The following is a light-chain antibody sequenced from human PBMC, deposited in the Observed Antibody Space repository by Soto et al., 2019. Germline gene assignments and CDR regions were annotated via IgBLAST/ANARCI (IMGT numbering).Light chain of an antibody. CDR1: QGISSY. Sequence: AIRMTQSPSSLSASTGDRVTITCRASQGISSYLAWYQQKPGKAPKLLIYAASTLQSGCPSRFCGSGSGTDFTLTISCLQSEDFATYYCQQYYIYPLTVGGETKVDIK. J-gene: IGKJ4*01. CDR3: QQYYIYPLT. V-gene: IGKV1-8*01. CDR2: AAS.